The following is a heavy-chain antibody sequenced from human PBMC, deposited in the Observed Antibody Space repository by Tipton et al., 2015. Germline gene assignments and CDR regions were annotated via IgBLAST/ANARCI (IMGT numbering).Heavy chain of an antibody. CDR1: GDSVSSNTAT. CDR3: ARTLRPGYCRSTSCYYFDY. V-gene: IGHV6-1*01. CDR2: TYYRSKWYN. D-gene: IGHD2-2*01. Sequence: GLVKPSQTLSLTCAISGDSVSSNTATWNWIRQSPSRGLEWLGRTYYRSKWYNDYAESVKGRITISPDTSKNQFSLQLNSVTPEDMAVYYCARTLRPGYCRSTSCYYFDYWGQGTLVTVSS. J-gene: IGHJ4*02.